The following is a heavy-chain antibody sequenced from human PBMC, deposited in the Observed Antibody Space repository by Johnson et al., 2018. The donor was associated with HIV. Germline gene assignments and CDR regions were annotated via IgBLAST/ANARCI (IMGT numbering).Heavy chain of an antibody. CDR1: GFTFSDYY. CDR3: ARITTIAAAGRGAFDI. V-gene: IGHV3-11*04. Sequence: QMLLVESGGGLVKPGGSLRLSCAASGFTFSDYYMNWIRQAPGKGLEWVSYISSSGSTIYYADSVKGRFTISRENAKNSLYLQMNSLRAEATAVYYCARITTIAAAGRGAFDIWGQGTMVTVSS. CDR2: ISSSGSTI. D-gene: IGHD6-13*01. J-gene: IGHJ3*02.